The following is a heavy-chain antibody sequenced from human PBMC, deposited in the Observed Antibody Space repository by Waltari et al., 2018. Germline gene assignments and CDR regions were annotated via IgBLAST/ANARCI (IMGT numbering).Heavy chain of an antibody. J-gene: IGHJ2*01. CDR1: GFTFSSYS. Sequence: EVQLVESGGGLVKPGGSLRLSCAASGFTFSSYSMNWVRQAPGKGLEWVSSISSNSSYIYYADSVKGRFTIARDNAKTSLYLQMNSLRAEDTAVYYCARDPLVLYSSSYNWYFDLLGRGTLVTVSS. CDR2: ISSNSSYI. D-gene: IGHD6-6*01. V-gene: IGHV3-21*01. CDR3: ARDPLVLYSSSYNWYFDL.